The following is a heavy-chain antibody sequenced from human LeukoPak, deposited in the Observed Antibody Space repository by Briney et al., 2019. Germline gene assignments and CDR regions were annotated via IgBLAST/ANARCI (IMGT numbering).Heavy chain of an antibody. V-gene: IGHV1-18*01. CDR2: ISAYNGNT. J-gene: IGHJ5*02. D-gene: IGHD6-13*01. Sequence: GASVKVCCKASGYTFTNYGISWVRQAPGQGLECMGWISAYNGNTKYAQEFQGRVTMTTDTSTSTAYMELRSLSSDDTAVYHCARDNHRSSWSWFDPWGQGTLVTVSS. CDR3: ARDNHRSSWSWFDP. CDR1: GYTFTNYG.